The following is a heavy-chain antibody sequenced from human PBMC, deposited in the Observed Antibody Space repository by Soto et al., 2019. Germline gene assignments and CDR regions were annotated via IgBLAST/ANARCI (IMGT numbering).Heavy chain of an antibody. CDR1: GFSFTTYW. Sequence: PGESLKISCKGSGFSFTTYWIAWVRQMPGKGLEWMGIIYPGDSKTTYSPSFQGQVTISADKSISTAYLQWSSLKASDTAMYYCARPRSEDTIFGVVITYYYGMDVWGQGTTVTVSS. V-gene: IGHV5-51*01. D-gene: IGHD3-3*01. CDR2: IYPGDSKT. J-gene: IGHJ6*02. CDR3: ARPRSEDTIFGVVITYYYGMDV.